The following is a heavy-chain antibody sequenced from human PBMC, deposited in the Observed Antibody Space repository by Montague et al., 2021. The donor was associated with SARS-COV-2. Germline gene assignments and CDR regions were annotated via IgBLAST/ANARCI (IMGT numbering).Heavy chain of an antibody. Sequence: SETLSLTCTDSGGSISSYYWSWIRQPPGKGLEWIGYIYYSGSTNXNPSLKSRVTISVDTSKNQFSLKLSSVTAADTAVYYCARVFPRWLQFDPYFDYWGQGTLSPSPQ. CDR2: IYYSGST. CDR3: ARVFPRWLQFDPYFDY. D-gene: IGHD5-24*01. V-gene: IGHV4-59*01. J-gene: IGHJ4*02. CDR1: GGSISSYY.